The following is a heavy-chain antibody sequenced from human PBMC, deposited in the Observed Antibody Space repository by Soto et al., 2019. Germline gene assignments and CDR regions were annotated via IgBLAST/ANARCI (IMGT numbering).Heavy chain of an antibody. V-gene: IGHV1-69*13. CDR3: ARDPHGSGSYYNDYYGMAV. CDR2: IIPIFGTA. J-gene: IGHJ6*02. D-gene: IGHD3-10*01. CDR1: GGTFSSYA. Sequence: SVKVSCKASGGTFSSYAISWVRQAPGQGLDWMGGIIPIFGTANYAQKFQGRVTITADESTSTAYMELSSLRSEDTAVYYCARDPHGSGSYYNDYYGMAVWGQGTTVTVSS.